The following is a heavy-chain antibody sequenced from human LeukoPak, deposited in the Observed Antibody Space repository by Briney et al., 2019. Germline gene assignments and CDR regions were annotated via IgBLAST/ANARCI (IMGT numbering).Heavy chain of an antibody. Sequence: ASVKVSCKASGYTFTSYGISWVRQAPGQGLEWMGGIIPIFGTANYAQKFQGRVTITADKSTSTAYMELSSLRSEDTAVYYCARSPLSSSSSVFDYWGQGTLVTVSS. V-gene: IGHV1-69*06. J-gene: IGHJ4*02. D-gene: IGHD6-13*01. CDR2: IIPIFGTA. CDR3: ARSPLSSSSSVFDY. CDR1: GYTFTSYG.